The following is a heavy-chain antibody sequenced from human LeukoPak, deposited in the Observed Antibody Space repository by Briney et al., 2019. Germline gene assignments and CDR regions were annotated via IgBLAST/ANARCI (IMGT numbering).Heavy chain of an antibody. CDR1: GFTFSSYW. V-gene: IGHV3-74*01. J-gene: IGHJ4*02. CDR3: ARDASWSGYPDY. D-gene: IGHD3-3*01. CDR2: INSDGSST. Sequence: GGSLRLSCAASGFTFSSYWVHWVRQAPGKGLVWVSRINSDGSSTNYADSVKGRFTSSRDNAKNTLYLQMNSLRAEDTAVYYCARDASWSGYPDYWGQGTLVTVSS.